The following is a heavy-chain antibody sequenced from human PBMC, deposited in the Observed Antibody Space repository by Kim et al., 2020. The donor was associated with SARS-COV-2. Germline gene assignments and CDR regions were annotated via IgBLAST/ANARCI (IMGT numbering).Heavy chain of an antibody. J-gene: IGHJ4*02. Sequence: NPSRKRRVTISVDTSKNQFSLKLSSVTAADTAVYYCASHSVCSSTSCSDYWGQGTLVTVSS. CDR3: ASHSVCSSTSCSDY. D-gene: IGHD2-2*01. V-gene: IGHV4-39*01.